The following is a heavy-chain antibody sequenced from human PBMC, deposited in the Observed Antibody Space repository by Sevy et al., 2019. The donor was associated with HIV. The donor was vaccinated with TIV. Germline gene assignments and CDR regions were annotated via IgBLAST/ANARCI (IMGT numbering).Heavy chain of an antibody. J-gene: IGHJ4*02. CDR3: ARGGAGGVMASGSYYDRKRGYFDY. Sequence: SETLSLTCAVYGGSFSGYYWSWIRQPPGKGLEWIGEINHSGSTNYNPSLKSRVTISVDTSKNQFSLKLSSVTAADTAVYYCARGGAGGVMASGSYYDRKRGYFDYWGQGTLATVSS. CDR2: INHSGST. V-gene: IGHV4-34*01. CDR1: GGSFSGYY. D-gene: IGHD3-10*01.